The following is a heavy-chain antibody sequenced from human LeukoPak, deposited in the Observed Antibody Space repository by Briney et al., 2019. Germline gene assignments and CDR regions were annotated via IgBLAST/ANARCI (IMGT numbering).Heavy chain of an antibody. D-gene: IGHD3-22*01. CDR2: IYYSGST. Sequence: PSQTLSLTCTVSGGSISGGGYYWSWIRQHPGKGLEWIGYIYYSGSTYYNPSLKSRVTISVDTPKNQFSLKLSSVTAADTAVYYCAREDRNHNYYDSSGSLDYWGQGTLVTVSS. V-gene: IGHV4-31*03. CDR3: AREDRNHNYYDSSGSLDY. J-gene: IGHJ4*02. CDR1: GGSISGGGYY.